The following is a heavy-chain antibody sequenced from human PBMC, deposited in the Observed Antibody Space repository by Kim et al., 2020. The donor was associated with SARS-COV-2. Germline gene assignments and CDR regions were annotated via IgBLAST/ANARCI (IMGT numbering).Heavy chain of an antibody. J-gene: IGHJ4*02. V-gene: IGHV4-31*02. D-gene: IGHD3-10*01. Sequence: PSLRSRVTISVDTSKNQFSLKLSSVTAADTAVYYCAREPSLGGSGSFFDYWGQGTLVTVSS. CDR3: AREPSLGGSGSFFDY.